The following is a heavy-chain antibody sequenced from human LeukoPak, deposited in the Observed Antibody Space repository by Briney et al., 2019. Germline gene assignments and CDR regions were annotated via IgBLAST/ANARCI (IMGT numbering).Heavy chain of an antibody. D-gene: IGHD5-24*01. J-gene: IGHJ4*02. CDR2: IYYSGST. V-gene: IGHV4-59*01. CDR3: ARDKAGYNDY. CDR1: GGSISSYY. Sequence: PSETLSLTCTVSGGSISSYYWSWIRQPPGKGLEWIGYIYYSGSTTYNPSLKSRVSISLDTSKNQFSLRLSSVTAADTAVYYCARDKAGYNDYWGQGTLVTVAS.